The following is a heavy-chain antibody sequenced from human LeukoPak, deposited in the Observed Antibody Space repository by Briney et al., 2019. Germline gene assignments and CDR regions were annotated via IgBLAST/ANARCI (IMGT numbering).Heavy chain of an antibody. CDR3: ARDKSVYYDTSGSRFDY. D-gene: IGHD3-22*01. J-gene: IGHJ4*02. CDR2: IKQDGSEK. Sequence: GGSLRLSCAASGFTFSSYWINWVRQAPGKGLEWVANIKQDGSEKYYADSVKGRFTISRDNGKNSLYLQMNSLRAEDTAVYYCARDKSVYYDTSGSRFDYWGQGTLVTVSS. V-gene: IGHV3-7*01. CDR1: GFTFSSYW.